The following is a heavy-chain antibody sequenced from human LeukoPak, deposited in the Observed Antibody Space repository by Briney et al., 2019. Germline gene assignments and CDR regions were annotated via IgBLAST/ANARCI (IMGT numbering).Heavy chain of an antibody. CDR2: ISYDGTNK. Sequence: KTGGSLRLSCAASGFTFSSYGMHWVRQAPGKGLEWVAVISYDGTNKYYADSVKGRFTTLKDNFKSTMYLQMTSLSGEGTAVKGCAKEGSLCVFDYGGQGTVVTVS. V-gene: IGHV3-30*18. CDR3: AKEGSLCVFDY. D-gene: IGHD3-10*01. CDR1: GFTFSSYG. J-gene: IGHJ5*01.